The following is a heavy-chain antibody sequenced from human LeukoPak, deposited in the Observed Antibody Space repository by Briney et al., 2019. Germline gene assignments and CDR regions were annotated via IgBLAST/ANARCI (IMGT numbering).Heavy chain of an antibody. CDR2: MDPSNGNT. CDR1: GGTFSSYA. Sequence: ASVKVSCKASGGTFSSYAISWVRQATGQGLEWMGWMDPSNGNTGYAEKFQGGLTMTRNTSINTAYMELSTLRSDDTAVYYCAILGEMSTTSPDAFDLWGQGTMVTVSS. J-gene: IGHJ3*01. D-gene: IGHD5-24*01. CDR3: AILGEMSTTSPDAFDL. V-gene: IGHV1-8*02.